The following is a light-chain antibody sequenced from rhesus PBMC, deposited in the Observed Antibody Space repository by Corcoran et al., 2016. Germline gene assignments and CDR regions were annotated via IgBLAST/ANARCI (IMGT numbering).Light chain of an antibody. CDR1: QGISSW. CDR3: LQYSSSPRT. J-gene: IGKJ1*01. CDR2: KAS. Sequence: DIQMTQSPSSLSASVGDKVTITCRASQGISSWLAWYQQKPGKAPKLLIYKASSLQSGGPSRFSGRGSGTYFTLTISSLQPEDFAAYYCLQYSSSPRTFGQGTKVEIK. V-gene: IGKV1-22*01.